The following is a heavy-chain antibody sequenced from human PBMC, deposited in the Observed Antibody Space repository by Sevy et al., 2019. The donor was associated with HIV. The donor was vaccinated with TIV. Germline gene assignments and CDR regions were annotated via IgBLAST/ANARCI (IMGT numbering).Heavy chain of an antibody. CDR2: INGRGGSP. V-gene: IGHV3-23*01. CDR3: ARPTPRIAPSSAAFFDY. D-gene: IGHD1-26*01. Sequence: GGSLRLSCAASGFTFSSFAMSWVRHLPGKGLEWVSTINGRGGSPYYADSLKGRFTLSRDKSNNTVFLQMNRLRDEDTAVYYCARPTPRIAPSSAAFFDYWGQGTLVTVSS. CDR1: GFTFSSFA. J-gene: IGHJ4*02.